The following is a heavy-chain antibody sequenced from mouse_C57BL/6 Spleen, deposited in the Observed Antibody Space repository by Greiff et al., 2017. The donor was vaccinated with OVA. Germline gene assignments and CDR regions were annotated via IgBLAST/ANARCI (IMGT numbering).Heavy chain of an antibody. CDR2: IDPSDSYT. J-gene: IGHJ2*01. CDR3: ARYYYGSSYEAFGY. V-gene: IGHV1-69*01. D-gene: IGHD1-1*01. Sequence: QVQLQQPGAELVMPGASVKLSCKASGYTFTSYWMNWVKQRPGQGLEWIGEIDPSDSYTNYNQKFKGKSTLTVDKSSSSAYMHLISLTSEDSAVYYCARYYYGSSYEAFGYWGQGTTLTVSS. CDR1: GYTFTSYW.